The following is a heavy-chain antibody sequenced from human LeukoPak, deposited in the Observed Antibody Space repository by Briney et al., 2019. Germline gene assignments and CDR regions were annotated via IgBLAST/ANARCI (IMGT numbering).Heavy chain of an antibody. Sequence: GGSLRLSCVASGFTVSTNYMSWVRQTPGTGLEWVGRIRSKANSYATAYAASVKGRFTISRDDSKNTAYLQMNSLKTEDTAVYYCTRLHSYVDYWGQGTLVTVSS. D-gene: IGHD5-18*01. V-gene: IGHV3-73*01. J-gene: IGHJ4*02. CDR1: GFTVSTNY. CDR3: TRLHSYVDY. CDR2: IRSKANSYAT.